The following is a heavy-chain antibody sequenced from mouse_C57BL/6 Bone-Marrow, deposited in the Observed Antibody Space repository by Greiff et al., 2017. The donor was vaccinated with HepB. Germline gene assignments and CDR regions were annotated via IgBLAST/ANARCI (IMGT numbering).Heavy chain of an antibody. CDR1: GFTFSSYA. D-gene: IGHD2-3*01. CDR2: ISDGGSYT. J-gene: IGHJ3*01. CDR3: ARDRDGYLLAY. Sequence: EVKLVESGGGLVKPGGSLKLSCAASGFTFSSYAMSWVRQTPEKRLEWVATISDGGSYTYYPDNVKGRLTISRDNAKNNLYLQMSHLKSEDTAMYYCARDRDGYLLAYWGQGTLVTVSA. V-gene: IGHV5-4*01.